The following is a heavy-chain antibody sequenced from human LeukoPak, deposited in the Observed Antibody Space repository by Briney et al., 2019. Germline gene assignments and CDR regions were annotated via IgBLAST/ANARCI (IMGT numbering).Heavy chain of an antibody. CDR2: VNPSVGGT. J-gene: IGHJ4*02. CDR1: GYGFTSYY. D-gene: IGHD3-10*01. Sequence: GASVKVSCKAFGYGFTSYYIHWVRLAPGQGRGWMGIVNPSVGGTTYARKFQGRVTMTRDTSKSTVYMEPSSLRSEDTAVYYCARHGSGRYYPAEGRVDYWGQGTLVTVSS. V-gene: IGHV1-46*03. CDR3: ARHGSGRYYPAEGRVDY.